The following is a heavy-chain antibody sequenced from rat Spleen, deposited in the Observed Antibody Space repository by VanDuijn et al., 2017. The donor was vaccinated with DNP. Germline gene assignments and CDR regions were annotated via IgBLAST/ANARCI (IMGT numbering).Heavy chain of an antibody. CDR2: IWTGGST. CDR1: GFSLTSYN. CDR3: TREVAPFAY. V-gene: IGHV2-30*01. Sequence: QVQLKESGPGLVQPSQTLSLTCTVSGFSLTSYNVHWVRQPTGKGLEWMGIIWTGGSTDYNSALKSRLSISRDTSKSQVFLKMNSLQTEDTAIYFCTREVAPFAYWGQGTLVTVSS. J-gene: IGHJ3*01.